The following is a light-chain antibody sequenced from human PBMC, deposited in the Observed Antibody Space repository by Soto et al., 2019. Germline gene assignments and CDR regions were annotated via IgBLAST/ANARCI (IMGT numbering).Light chain of an antibody. Sequence: EIGLTQSPGTLSLSPGERATLSCRASQTLSTNSLAWYQQRPGQTPRLLIYAASTRDTDIPDRFNGSGSGTDFALTISRLEPEAFALYYCQQYNDSPHTFGHGTKVDVK. CDR1: QTLSTNS. V-gene: IGKV3-20*01. J-gene: IGKJ3*01. CDR3: QQYNDSPHT. CDR2: AAS.